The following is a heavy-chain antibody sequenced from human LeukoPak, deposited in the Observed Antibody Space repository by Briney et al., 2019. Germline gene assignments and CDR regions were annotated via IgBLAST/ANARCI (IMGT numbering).Heavy chain of an antibody. J-gene: IGHJ4*02. D-gene: IGHD6-19*01. CDR2: INPNSGGT. CDR3: ARDGKEWLVEYRVFDY. V-gene: IGHV1-2*02. CDR1: GYTFSGYY. Sequence: ASVKVSCKASGYTFSGYYIHWVRQAPGQGLEWMGWINPNSGGTNYAQTFQGRVTMTRDTSITTVYMEVSRLRSDDTAVYHCARDGKEWLVEYRVFDYWGQGTLVTVSS.